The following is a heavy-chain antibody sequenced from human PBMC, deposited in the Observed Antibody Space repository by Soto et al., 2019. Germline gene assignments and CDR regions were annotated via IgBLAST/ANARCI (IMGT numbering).Heavy chain of an antibody. V-gene: IGHV4-38-2*02. Sequence: PSETLSLTCAVSGYSISSGYYWGWIRQPPGKGLEWIGSVYHSGSAYYNPSLKSRVTISVDTSKNQFSLRLGSVTAADTAVFYCARDYGSGTYYRGDYYYYAMDVWGQGTTVTVSS. CDR2: VYHSGSA. CDR3: ARDYGSGTYYRGDYYYYAMDV. CDR1: GYSISSGYY. D-gene: IGHD3-10*01. J-gene: IGHJ6*02.